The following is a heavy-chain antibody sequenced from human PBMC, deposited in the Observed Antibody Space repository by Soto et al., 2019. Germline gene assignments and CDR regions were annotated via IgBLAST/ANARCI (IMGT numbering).Heavy chain of an antibody. CDR1: GLIFSDYA. D-gene: IGHD1-26*01. V-gene: IGHV3-23*01. CDR3: ARERVGIVGVVDY. CDR2: ISGSGDKT. Sequence: GGSLRLSCAASGLIFSDYAMSWVRQAPGKGLEYVACISGSGDKTFYADSVKGRFTISRDNSKNTVSLHMNSLRVDDTAVYFCARERVGIVGVVDYWGQGTLVTVSS. J-gene: IGHJ4*02.